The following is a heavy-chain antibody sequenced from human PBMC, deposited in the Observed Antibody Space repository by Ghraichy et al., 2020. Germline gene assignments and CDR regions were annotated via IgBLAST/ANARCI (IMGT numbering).Heavy chain of an antibody. V-gene: IGHV4-59*01. J-gene: IGHJ3*02. CDR1: GGSINSYY. CDR3: ARDSNTDDAFDI. CDR2: VSHIGRT. Sequence: SETLSLTCTVSGGSINSYYWWSWIRQPPGKGLEWIGYVSHIGRTNYNPSLKSRVTISVDTSKNLFSLKLNSVTAADTAVYYCARDSNTDDAFDIWGQGTMITVSS. D-gene: IGHD2/OR15-2a*01.